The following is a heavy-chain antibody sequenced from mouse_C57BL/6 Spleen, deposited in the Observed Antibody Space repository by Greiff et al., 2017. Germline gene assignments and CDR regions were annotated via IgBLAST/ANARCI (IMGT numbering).Heavy chain of an antibody. V-gene: IGHV5-9-1*02. J-gene: IGHJ1*03. CDR3: TRVGTGAWYFDV. Sequence: EVMLVESGEGLVKPGGSLKLSCAASGFTFSSYAMSWVRQTPEKRLEWVAYISSGGDYIYYADTVKGRVTISRDNARNTLYLQMSSLKSEDTAMYYCTRVGTGAWYFDVWGTGTTVTVSS. CDR1: GFTFSSYA. D-gene: IGHD4-1*01. CDR2: ISSGGDYI.